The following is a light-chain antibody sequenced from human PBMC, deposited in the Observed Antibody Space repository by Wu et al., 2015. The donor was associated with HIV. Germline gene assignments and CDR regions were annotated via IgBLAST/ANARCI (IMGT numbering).Light chain of an antibody. J-gene: IGKJ2*03. Sequence: EVVLTQSPATLSSSPGERVTLSCRASQSLGTYLAWYQQKPGQAPRLLIYGASSRATGIPDRFTASGSGTDFILTINNLESGDFAVYYCHQRNSWPQSFGQGTKLEI. CDR3: HQRNSWPQS. CDR2: GAS. V-gene: IGKV3-11*01. CDR1: QSLGTY.